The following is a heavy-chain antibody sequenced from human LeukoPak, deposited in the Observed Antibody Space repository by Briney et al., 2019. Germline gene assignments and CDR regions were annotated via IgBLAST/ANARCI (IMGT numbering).Heavy chain of an antibody. CDR1: GFSFSTYT. V-gene: IGHV3-23*01. CDR2: INGRGDST. D-gene: IGHD4-17*01. CDR3: AKERQTGDYFTSDF. Sequence: GGSLRLSCAASGFSFSTYTMNWVRQAPGKGLEWVSAINGRGDSTFYADSVKGQFTISRDNSKSTVYLQMNSLRSDDTAVYYCAKERQTGDYFTSDFWGQGTLVTVSS. J-gene: IGHJ4*02.